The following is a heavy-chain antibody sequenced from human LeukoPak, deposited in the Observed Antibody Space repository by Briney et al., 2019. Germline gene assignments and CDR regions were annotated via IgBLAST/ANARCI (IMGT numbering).Heavy chain of an antibody. CDR3: ARGQRSYENYWLDP. CDR1: GFTFSSYE. V-gene: IGHV3-48*03. D-gene: IGHD2-8*01. Sequence: GGSLRLSCAASGFTFSSYEMNWVRQAPGKGLEWVSYISTGGATTYYADSVKGRFTISRDNAKNSLFLQMSSLRAEDTAVYYCARGQRSYENYWLDPWGQGTLVTVSS. J-gene: IGHJ5*02. CDR2: ISTGGATT.